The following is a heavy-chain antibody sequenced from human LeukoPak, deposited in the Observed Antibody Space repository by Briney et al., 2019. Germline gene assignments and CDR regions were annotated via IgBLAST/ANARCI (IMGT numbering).Heavy chain of an antibody. D-gene: IGHD1-7*01. V-gene: IGHV3-23*01. J-gene: IGHJ4*02. CDR1: GCTFSNYA. Sequence: PGGSLRLSCAASGCTFSNYATNWVRQAPGKGLEWVSGISGGGGITDYADSVKGRFTISRDNSKNTLYLQMNSLRAEDTAVYYCAKNPGYNWNYGYSDYWGQGTLVTVSS. CDR3: AKNPGYNWNYGYSDY. CDR2: ISGGGGIT.